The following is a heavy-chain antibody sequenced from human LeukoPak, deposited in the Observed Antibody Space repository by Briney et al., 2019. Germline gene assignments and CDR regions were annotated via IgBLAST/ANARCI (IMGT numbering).Heavy chain of an antibody. V-gene: IGHV3-9*01. CDR2: ISWNSGSI. CDR3: AKDWQQWLDLRSVLDY. J-gene: IGHJ4*02. CDR1: GFTFDDYA. D-gene: IGHD6-19*01. Sequence: GGSLRLSCTACGFTFDDYAMHWVRQAPGKGLEWVSGISWNSGSIGYADSVKGRFTISRDNAKNSLYLQMNSLRAEDTALYYCAKDWQQWLDLRSVLDYWGQGTLVTVSS.